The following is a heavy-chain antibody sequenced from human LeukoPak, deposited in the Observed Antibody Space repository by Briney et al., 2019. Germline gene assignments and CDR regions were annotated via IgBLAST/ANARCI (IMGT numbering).Heavy chain of an antibody. J-gene: IGHJ3*02. Sequence: ASVKVSCKASGGTFSSYAISWVRQAPGQGLEWMGGIIPIFGTANYAQKFQGRVTITTDESTSTAYMELSSLRSEDTAVYYCARGVGLTVFGDAFDIWGQGTMVTVSS. CDR2: IIPIFGTA. CDR3: ARGVGLTVFGDAFDI. CDR1: GGTFSSYA. D-gene: IGHD3-9*01. V-gene: IGHV1-69*05.